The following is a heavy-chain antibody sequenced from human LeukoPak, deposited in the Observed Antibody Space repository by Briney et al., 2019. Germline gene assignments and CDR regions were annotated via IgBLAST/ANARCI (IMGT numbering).Heavy chain of an antibody. V-gene: IGHV4-59*01. CDR3: ALRMVRGVIDWFDP. Sequence: SETLSLTCTVSGGAISRYYWSWIRQPPGKGLEWFGYIYYSGSTNYNPSLKSRVTISVDTSKNQFSLKLSSVTAADTAVYYCALRMVRGVIDWFDPWGQGTLVTVSS. D-gene: IGHD3-10*01. J-gene: IGHJ5*02. CDR1: GGAISRYY. CDR2: IYYSGST.